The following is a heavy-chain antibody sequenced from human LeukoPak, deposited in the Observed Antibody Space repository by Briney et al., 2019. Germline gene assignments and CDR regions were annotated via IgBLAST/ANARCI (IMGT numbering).Heavy chain of an antibody. CDR1: GFTFSSYA. Sequence: GRSLRLSCAASGFTFSSYAMHWVRQAPGKGLEWVAVISYDGSNKYYADSVKGRFTISRDNSKNTLYLQMNSLRAEDTAVYYCASWSDYWGQGTLVTVSS. CDR2: ISYDGSNK. CDR3: ASWSDY. V-gene: IGHV3-30-3*01. J-gene: IGHJ4*02.